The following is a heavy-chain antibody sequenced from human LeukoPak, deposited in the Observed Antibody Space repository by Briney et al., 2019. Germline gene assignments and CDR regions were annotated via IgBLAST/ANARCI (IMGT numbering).Heavy chain of an antibody. V-gene: IGHV3-53*01. Sequence: GGSLRLSCAAPGFTFSSYAMSWVRQAPGKGLEWVSAIYSGGSTYYADSVKGRFTISRDNSKNTLYLQMNSLRAEDTAVYYCARAVMTTLVYDYWGQGTLVTVSS. CDR2: IYSGGST. J-gene: IGHJ4*02. CDR1: GFTFSSYA. CDR3: ARAVMTTLVYDY. D-gene: IGHD4-11*01.